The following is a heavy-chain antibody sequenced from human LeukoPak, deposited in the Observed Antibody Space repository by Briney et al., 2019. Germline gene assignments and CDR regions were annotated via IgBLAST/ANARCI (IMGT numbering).Heavy chain of an antibody. V-gene: IGHV4-34*01. J-gene: IGHJ6*03. CDR2: INDSGRT. CDR3: ARRWNYGRNYYIDV. Sequence: SETLSLTCTVSGGSISSYYWSWIRQPPGKGLEWIGEINDSGRTNYNPSLMSRVTVSVDTSKNQFSLWLTSVTATDTAVYYCARRWNYGRNYYIDVWGNGATVSVSS. CDR1: GGSISSYY. D-gene: IGHD1-7*01.